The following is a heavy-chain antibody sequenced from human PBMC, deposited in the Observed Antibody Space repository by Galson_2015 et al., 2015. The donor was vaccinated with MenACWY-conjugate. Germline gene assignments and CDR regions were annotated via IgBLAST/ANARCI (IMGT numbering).Heavy chain of an antibody. CDR1: GFTFSDYE. J-gene: IGHJ3*01. Sequence: SLRLSCAASGFTFSDYEMNWVRQAPGKGLEWLSYISSSGGTIKYEDSVKGRFTISRDNAKNSLFLQMNSVRAEVTAFYYCAREDRRDALDLWGPGTMVTVSS. CDR2: ISSSGGTI. CDR3: AREDRRDALDL. V-gene: IGHV3-48*03.